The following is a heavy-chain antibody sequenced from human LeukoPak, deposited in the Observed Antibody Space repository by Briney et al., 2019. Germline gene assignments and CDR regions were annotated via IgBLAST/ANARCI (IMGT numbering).Heavy chain of an antibody. CDR1: GYSFTSYW. V-gene: IGHV5-51*01. Sequence: GESLKISCKGSGYSFTSYWIGWVRQLPGKGLEWMGIIYPGDSDTRYSPSFQGQVTISADKSISTAYLQWSSLKASDTAMYYCARHGGYNGNYEALDWFDPWGQGTLVTVSS. CDR2: IYPGDSDT. D-gene: IGHD1-7*01. CDR3: ARHGGYNGNYEALDWFDP. J-gene: IGHJ5*02.